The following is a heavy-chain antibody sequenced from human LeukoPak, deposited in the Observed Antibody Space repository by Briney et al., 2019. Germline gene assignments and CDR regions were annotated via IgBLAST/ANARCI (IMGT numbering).Heavy chain of an antibody. D-gene: IGHD5-18*01. J-gene: IGHJ5*02. CDR3: ARGIQLWSYNWFDP. Sequence: PSETLSLTCAVYGGSFSGYYWSWIRQPPEKGLEWIGEINHSGSTNYNPSLKSRVTISVDTSKNQFSLKLSSVTAADTAVYYCARGIQLWSYNWFDPWGQGTLVTVSS. V-gene: IGHV4-34*01. CDR1: GGSFSGYY. CDR2: INHSGST.